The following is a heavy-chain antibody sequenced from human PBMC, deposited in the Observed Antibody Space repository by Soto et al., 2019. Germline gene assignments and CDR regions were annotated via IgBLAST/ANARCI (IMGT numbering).Heavy chain of an antibody. Sequence: QLQLQESGSGLVKPSQTLSLTCAVSGGSISSGGYSWSWIRQPPGKGLEWIGYINHSGSTYYNPSLKSRIAISVDRSKNQFSLKLSSVTAADTAVYYCAAGGGLPRYYWGQGTLVTVSS. CDR2: INHSGST. CDR3: AAGGGLPRYY. J-gene: IGHJ4*02. D-gene: IGHD2-15*01. V-gene: IGHV4-30-2*01. CDR1: GGSISSGGYS.